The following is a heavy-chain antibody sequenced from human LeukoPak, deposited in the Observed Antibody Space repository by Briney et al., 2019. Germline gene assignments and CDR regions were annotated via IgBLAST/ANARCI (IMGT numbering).Heavy chain of an antibody. D-gene: IGHD5-24*01. V-gene: IGHV4-59*01. CDR3: ARGTATGGYYFDY. CDR1: GGSISNYY. Sequence: SETLSLTCTVSGGSISNYYWTWIRQPLGKGLGWIGYIYNAGSTNYNPSLKSRFTMSVDTSKSLFSLKLSSVTAADTAVYYCARGTATGGYYFDYWGRGTLVTVSS. CDR2: IYNAGST. J-gene: IGHJ4*02.